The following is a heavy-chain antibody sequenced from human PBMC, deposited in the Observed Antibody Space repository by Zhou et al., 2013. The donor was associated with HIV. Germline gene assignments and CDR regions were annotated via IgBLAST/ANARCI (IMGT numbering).Heavy chain of an antibody. D-gene: IGHD5-12*01. CDR1: VFSFNTYY. CDR2: INPKSGGS. J-gene: IGHJ4*02. Sequence: QVQLVQSGAEVKTPGASVKISCRASVFSFNTYYMDWVRQAPGQGLEWMGWINPKSGGSNYAQDFKGRLTMTRDTSITTVYMELKRLTSEDTAMYFCARSHKWLQLRYQGIFDYWGQGTLVTVSS. CDR3: ARSHKWLQLRYQGIFDY. V-gene: IGHV1-2*02.